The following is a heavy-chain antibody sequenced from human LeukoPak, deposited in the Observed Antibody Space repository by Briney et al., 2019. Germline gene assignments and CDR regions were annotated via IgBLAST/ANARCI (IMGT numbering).Heavy chain of an antibody. V-gene: IGHV3-33*06. CDR3: AKNFYGDYNVFFDY. CDR2: IWYDGSNT. Sequence: GALRLSCAASGFTFRSYGMHWVRQAPGKGLEWVAVIWYDGSNTYYADSVKGRFTTSRDNSKNTLYLQMNSLRAEDTAVYFCAKNFYGDYNVFFDYWGQGTLVTVSS. D-gene: IGHD4-17*01. J-gene: IGHJ4*02. CDR1: GFTFRSYG.